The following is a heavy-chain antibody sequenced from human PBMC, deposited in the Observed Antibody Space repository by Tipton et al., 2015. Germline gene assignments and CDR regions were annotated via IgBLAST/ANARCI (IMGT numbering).Heavy chain of an antibody. CDR2: ISPYNGNT. J-gene: IGHJ5*02. D-gene: IGHD6-6*01. CDR1: GYTFTSYG. V-gene: IGHV1-18*01. Sequence: QLVQSGGEVKKPGASVKVSCKASGYTFTSYGVSWVRQAPGQGLEWMGWISPYNGNTNYAQKFQGRVTMATDTSTSTAYMELRSLRSDDTAVYYCAREYSGSSNWFDPWGQGTLVTVSS. CDR3: AREYSGSSNWFDP.